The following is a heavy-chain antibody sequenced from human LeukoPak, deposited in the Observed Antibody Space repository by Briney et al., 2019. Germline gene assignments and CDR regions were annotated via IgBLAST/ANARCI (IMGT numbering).Heavy chain of an antibody. CDR3: ARDDRGSYIHFDY. CDR2: MNPNSGNT. Sequence: GASVKVSCKASGYTFTSYDINWVRQATGQWLEWMGWMNPNSGNTGYAQKLQGRVTMTTDTSTSTAYMELRSLRSDDTAVYYCARDDRGSYIHFDYWGQGTLVTVSS. J-gene: IGHJ4*02. CDR1: GYTFTSYD. D-gene: IGHD1-26*01. V-gene: IGHV1-8*01.